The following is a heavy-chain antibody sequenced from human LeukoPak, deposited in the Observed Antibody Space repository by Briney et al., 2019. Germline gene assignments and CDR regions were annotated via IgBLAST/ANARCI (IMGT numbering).Heavy chain of an antibody. V-gene: IGHV3-23*01. J-gene: IGHJ4*02. D-gene: IGHD2-21*02. CDR2: ISGSGGST. CDR3: ANRPYCGGDRYSRPPFDY. CDR1: GFTFSSYA. Sequence: GGSLRLSCAASGFTFSSYAMSWVRQAPGNRLEWVSAISGSGGSTYYADSEKGRFTISRDNSKNTLYLQMNSLRAEDTAVYYCANRPYCGGDRYSRPPFDYWGQGTLVTVSS.